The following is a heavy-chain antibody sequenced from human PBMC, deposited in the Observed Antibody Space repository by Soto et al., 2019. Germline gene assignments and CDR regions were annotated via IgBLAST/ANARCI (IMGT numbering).Heavy chain of an antibody. Sequence: QVQLQESGPGLVKPSETLSLTCNVSGGSINSGGYYWGWIRQHPGKGLEWIGYIHYRGITSYNPSCQSRVSISLDMSGHHFSLKLTSVTAADPAVYYCARCRDAFGFDSWGQGTLVTVSS. D-gene: IGHD2-15*01. V-gene: IGHV4-31*03. CDR3: ARCRDAFGFDS. J-gene: IGHJ4*02. CDR2: IHYRGIT. CDR1: GGSINSGGYY.